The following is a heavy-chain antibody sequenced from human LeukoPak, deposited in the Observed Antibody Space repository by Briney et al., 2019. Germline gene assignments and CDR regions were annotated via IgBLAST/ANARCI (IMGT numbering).Heavy chain of an antibody. CDR3: ASTTVTTDYYYGMDV. J-gene: IGHJ6*02. CDR1: AGSISSGRYG. CDR2: IDTSGST. Sequence: TLSLTCTVAAGSISSGRYGWRWLRGPGGKGLEWIVRIDTSGSTNYNPTLKSRVTISVDTSKNQCSLKLSSVTAADTAVYYCASTTVTTDYYYGMDVWGQGTTVTVSS. V-gene: IGHV4-61*02. D-gene: IGHD4-17*01.